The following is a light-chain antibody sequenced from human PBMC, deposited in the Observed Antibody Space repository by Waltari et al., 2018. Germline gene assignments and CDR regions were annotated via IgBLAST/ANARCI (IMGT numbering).Light chain of an antibody. CDR1: QSLLHSNGYNF. V-gene: IGKV2-28*01. CDR2: LAS. CDR3: MQALQTPFT. Sequence: DLVMTQSPLSLPVTPGEPPSISCRSSQSLLHSNGYNFLDWYLQKPGQSPQLLIHLASNRASGVPDRFSGSGSGTDFTLKISRLEAEDVGVYYCMQALQTPFTFGPGTKVHI. J-gene: IGKJ3*01.